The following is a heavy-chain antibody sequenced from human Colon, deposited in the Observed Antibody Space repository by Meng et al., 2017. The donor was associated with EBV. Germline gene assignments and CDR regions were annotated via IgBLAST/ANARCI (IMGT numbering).Heavy chain of an antibody. CDR1: GFTFSSED. Sequence: EVQLVESGGGLVQPGGSLGISWAASGFTFSSEDMSWVRQASGKGLEWVSGVTGGGGSAYYADSVKGRFTISRDNSKNMVYLQMSSLRVEDTAVYYCATSWSTDSSGYRHTPPFDFWGQGTLVTVS. D-gene: IGHD3-22*01. CDR3: ATSWSTDSSGYRHTPPFDF. J-gene: IGHJ4*02. V-gene: IGHV3-23*04. CDR2: VTGGGGSA.